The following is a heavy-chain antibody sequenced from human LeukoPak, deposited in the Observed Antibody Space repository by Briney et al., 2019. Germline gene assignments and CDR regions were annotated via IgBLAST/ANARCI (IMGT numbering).Heavy chain of an antibody. J-gene: IGHJ4*02. V-gene: IGHV3-21*01. CDR3: ARDARGGYDRTPFDY. Sequence: GGSLRLSCAASGFTFSSYSMNWVRQAPGKGLEWVSSISSSSSYIYYADSVKGRFTISRDNAKNSLYLQMNSLRAEDTALYYCARDARGGYDRTPFDYWGQGTLVTVSS. CDR2: ISSSSSYI. D-gene: IGHD5-12*01. CDR1: GFTFSSYS.